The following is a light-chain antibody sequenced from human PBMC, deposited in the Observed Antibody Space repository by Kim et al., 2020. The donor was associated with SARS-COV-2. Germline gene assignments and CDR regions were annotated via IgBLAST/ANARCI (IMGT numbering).Light chain of an antibody. Sequence: ASVGDRVTITCRASQDISNDLGWYQQKPGKAPKRLIYAASRLQSGVPSRFSGSGFGTEFTLTISSLQPEDFATYYCLQHNSYPWTFGQGTKVDIK. V-gene: IGKV1-17*01. CDR3: LQHNSYPWT. CDR1: QDISND. J-gene: IGKJ1*01. CDR2: AAS.